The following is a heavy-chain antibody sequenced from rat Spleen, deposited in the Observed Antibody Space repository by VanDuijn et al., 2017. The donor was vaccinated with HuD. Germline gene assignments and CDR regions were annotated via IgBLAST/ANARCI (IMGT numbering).Heavy chain of an antibody. J-gene: IGHJ2*01. CDR1: GFTFSDYY. V-gene: IGHV5-7*01. D-gene: IGHD5-1*01. CDR2: IGYAGSST. Sequence: EVQLVESGGGLVQPGRSMKLSCAASGFTFSDYYMAWVRQAPKKGLEWVATIGYAGSSTYYRDSVKGRFTISRDDAKSTLYLQMDSLRSEDTATYYCARQNWPYYFDYWGQGVMVTVSS. CDR3: ARQNWPYYFDY.